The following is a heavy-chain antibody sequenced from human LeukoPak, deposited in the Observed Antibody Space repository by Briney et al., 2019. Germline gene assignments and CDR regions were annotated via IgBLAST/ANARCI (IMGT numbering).Heavy chain of an antibody. J-gene: IGHJ3*02. CDR1: GYTFTSYD. D-gene: IGHD4-23*01. CDR3: ARVEREDGGNSWSPYDAFDI. V-gene: IGHV1-8*01. CDR2: MNPNSGNT. Sequence: ASVKVSCKASGYTFTSYDINWVRQATGQGLEWMGWMNPNSGNTGYAQKFQGRVTMTRNTSISTAYMELSSLRSEDTAVYYCARVEREDGGNSWSPYDAFDIWGQGTMVTVSS.